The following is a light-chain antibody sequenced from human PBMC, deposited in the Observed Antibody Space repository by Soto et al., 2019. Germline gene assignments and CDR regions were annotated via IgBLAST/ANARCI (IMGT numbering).Light chain of an antibody. CDR2: EVT. J-gene: IGLJ3*02. V-gene: IGLV2-14*01. CDR3: ASYSSSTTRWV. CDR1: ASDIGSYDY. Sequence: QSALTQPASVSGSPGQSITVSCTGTASDIGSYDYVSWYQHHPGKAPKLMIYEVTNRPSGVSNRFSGSKSDYTASLTISGLQAEDEAHYFCASYSSSTTRWVLGGGTKLTVL.